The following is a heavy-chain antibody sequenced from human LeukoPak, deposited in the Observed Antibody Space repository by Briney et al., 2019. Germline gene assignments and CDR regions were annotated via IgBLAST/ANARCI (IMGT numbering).Heavy chain of an antibody. CDR1: GGSISSYY. CDR2: IYYSGST. Sequence: SETLSLTCTVSGGSISSYYWSWIRQPPGKGLEWIGYIYYSGSTNYNPSLKSRVTISVDESKNQFSLRLSSVTAADTAVYYCARSGNSWYFDLWGRGTLVTVSS. D-gene: IGHD4-23*01. V-gene: IGHV4-59*12. J-gene: IGHJ2*01. CDR3: ARSGNSWYFDL.